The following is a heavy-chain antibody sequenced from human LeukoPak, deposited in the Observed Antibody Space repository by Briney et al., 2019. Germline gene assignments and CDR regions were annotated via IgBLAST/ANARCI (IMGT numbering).Heavy chain of an antibody. J-gene: IGHJ4*02. D-gene: IGHD6-6*01. V-gene: IGHV3-48*04. Sequence: GGSLRLSCAASGFTFSSYSMNWVRQAPGKGLEWVSYISSSSSNIAYADSVKGRFTISRDNVKNSLYLQINSLRVEDTSVYYCARGGAARPDYWGQGTPVTVSS. CDR3: ARGGAARPDY. CDR1: GFTFSSYS. CDR2: ISSSSSNI.